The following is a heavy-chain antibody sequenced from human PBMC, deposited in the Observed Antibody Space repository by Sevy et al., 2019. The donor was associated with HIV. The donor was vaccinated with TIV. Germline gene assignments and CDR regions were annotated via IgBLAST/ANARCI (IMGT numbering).Heavy chain of an antibody. Sequence: GGSLRLSCAASGFSFSSYGMHWVRQAPGKGLEWMSYIQYDGSNKDYADSVKGRFTISRINSKNTLYLQINSLRVEDTAVIYCVKERGGEGGDHWGQGTLVSVSS. J-gene: IGHJ4*02. CDR3: VKERGGEGGDH. CDR2: IQYDGSNK. CDR1: GFSFSSYG. V-gene: IGHV3-30*02. D-gene: IGHD2-21*01.